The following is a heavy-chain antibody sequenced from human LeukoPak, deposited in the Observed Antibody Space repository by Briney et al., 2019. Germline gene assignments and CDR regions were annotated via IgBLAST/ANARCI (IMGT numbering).Heavy chain of an antibody. Sequence: SVKVSCKASGYTFPTYGISWVRQAPGQGLEWMGGIIPIFGTANYAQKFQGRVTITADESTSTAYMELSSLRSEDTAVYYCARDYYYDSSGSIKRYYGMDVWGQGTTVTVSS. CDR2: IIPIFGTA. V-gene: IGHV1-69*13. D-gene: IGHD3-22*01. CDR1: GYTFPTYG. J-gene: IGHJ6*02. CDR3: ARDYYYDSSGSIKRYYGMDV.